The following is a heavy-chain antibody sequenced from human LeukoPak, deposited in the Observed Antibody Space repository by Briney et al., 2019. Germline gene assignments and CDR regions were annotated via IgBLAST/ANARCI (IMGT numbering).Heavy chain of an antibody. J-gene: IGHJ4*02. CDR3: VRRYYDSLTGYSSDDY. CDR2: IYYSGST. V-gene: IGHV4-34*01. Sequence: SETLSLTCAVYGGSFNDYYWNWIRQPPGKGLEWIGSIYYSGSTYYNPSLKSRVTISVDTSKNQFSLMLYSVTAADTAVYYCVRRYYDSLTGYSSDDYWGQGTLVTVSS. D-gene: IGHD3-9*01. CDR1: GGSFNDYY.